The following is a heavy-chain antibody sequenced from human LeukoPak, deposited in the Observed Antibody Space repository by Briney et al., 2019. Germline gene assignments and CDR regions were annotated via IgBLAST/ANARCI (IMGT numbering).Heavy chain of an antibody. CDR2: INHSGST. CDR3: ARAATANADAFDI. CDR1: GGSFSGYH. V-gene: IGHV4-34*01. J-gene: IGHJ3*02. D-gene: IGHD4-17*01. Sequence: SETLSLTCAVYGGSFSGYHWSWIRQPPGKGLEWIGEINHSGSTNYNPSLKSRVTISVDTSKNQFSLKLSSVTAADTAVYYCARAATANADAFDIWGQGTMVTVSS.